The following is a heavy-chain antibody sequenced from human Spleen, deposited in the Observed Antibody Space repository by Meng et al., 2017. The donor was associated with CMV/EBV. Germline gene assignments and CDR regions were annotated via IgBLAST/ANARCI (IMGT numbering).Heavy chain of an antibody. CDR3: ARLYSSSSGKGMDV. J-gene: IGHJ6*02. CDR1: GFSFSSYE. Sequence: GGSLRLSCAASGFSFSSYEMNWVRQAPGKGLEWVSYISSSGTSIYYADSMKGRFTISRDNAKSSLYLQVNSLRAEDTAVYYCARLYSSSSGKGMDVWGQGTTVTSP. D-gene: IGHD6-6*01. V-gene: IGHV3-48*03. CDR2: ISSSGTSI.